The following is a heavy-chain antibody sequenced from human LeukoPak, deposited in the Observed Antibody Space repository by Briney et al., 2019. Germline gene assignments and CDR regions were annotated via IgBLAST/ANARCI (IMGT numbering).Heavy chain of an antibody. CDR3: ARDKTFEVVNFFDY. Sequence: SETLSLTCTVSGGSISSGSYYWGWIRQPPGKGLEWIGSIYYSGSTYYNPSLKSRITVSLDTSKNQFSLKLSFVTAADTAVYYCARDKTFEVVNFFDYWGQGTLVTVSS. V-gene: IGHV4-39*07. J-gene: IGHJ4*02. CDR1: GGSISSGSYY. CDR2: IYYSGST. D-gene: IGHD3-3*01.